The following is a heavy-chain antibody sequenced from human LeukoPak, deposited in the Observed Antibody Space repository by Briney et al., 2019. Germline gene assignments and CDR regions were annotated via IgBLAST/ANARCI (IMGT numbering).Heavy chain of an antibody. Sequence: GGSLRLSCAASGFNFDTYGLSWVRQAPGKGLEWVSSISASGVTSESADSIKGRFTISRDNSRNTLYLQMESLRADDTAVYYCAKIDYCSGGGCYSKWFDYWGQGTLVTVSS. CDR3: AKIDYCSGGGCYSKWFDY. CDR1: GFNFDTYG. CDR2: ISASGVTS. V-gene: IGHV3-23*01. J-gene: IGHJ4*02. D-gene: IGHD2-15*01.